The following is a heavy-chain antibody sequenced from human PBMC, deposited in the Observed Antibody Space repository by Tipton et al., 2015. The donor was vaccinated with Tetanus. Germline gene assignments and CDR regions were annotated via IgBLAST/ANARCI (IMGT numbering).Heavy chain of an antibody. D-gene: IGHD3-22*01. J-gene: IGHJ6*02. CDR3: ARRRVRYYGMDV. CDR1: GGSISSSSYY. Sequence: TLSLTCTVSGGSISSSSYYWGWIRQPPGKGLEWIGEINHSGSTNYNPSLKSRVTISVDTSKNQFSLKLSSVTAADTAVYYCARRRVRYYGMDVWGQGTTVTVSS. CDR2: INHSGST. V-gene: IGHV4-39*07.